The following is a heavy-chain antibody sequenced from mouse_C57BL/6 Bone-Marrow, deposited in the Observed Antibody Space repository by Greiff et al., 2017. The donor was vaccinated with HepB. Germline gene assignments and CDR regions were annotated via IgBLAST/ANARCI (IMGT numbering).Heavy chain of an antibody. V-gene: IGHV1-82*01. J-gene: IGHJ2*01. CDR2: IYPGDGDT. D-gene: IGHD1-1*01. CDR1: GYAFSSSW. Sequence: VQLQQSGPELVKPGASVKISCKASGYAFSSSWMNWVKQRPGKGLEWIGRIYPGDGDTNYNGKFKGKATLTAAKSSSTAYMQLSSLTSEDSAVYFCARWGLLRDYWGQGTTLTVSS. CDR3: ARWGLLRDY.